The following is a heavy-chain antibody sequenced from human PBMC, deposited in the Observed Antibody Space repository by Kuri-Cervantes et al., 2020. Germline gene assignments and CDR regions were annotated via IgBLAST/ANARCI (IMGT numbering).Heavy chain of an antibody. Sequence: ASVKVSCKVSGYTLTELSMHWVRQAPGKGLEWMGGFDPEDGETIYAQKFQGRVTMTRDTSISTAYMELSRLRSGDTAVYYCARVFGSGSRGTWYYMDVWGKGTTVTVSS. D-gene: IGHD3-10*01. J-gene: IGHJ6*03. CDR1: GYTLTELS. CDR3: ARVFGSGSRGTWYYMDV. V-gene: IGHV1-24*01. CDR2: FDPEDGET.